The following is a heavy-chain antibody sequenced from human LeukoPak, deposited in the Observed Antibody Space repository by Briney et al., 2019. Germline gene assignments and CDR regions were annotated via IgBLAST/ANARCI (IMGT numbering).Heavy chain of an antibody. Sequence: GASVKVSCKASGYTFTSYDINWVRQATGQGLEWMGWMNPNSGNTGYAQKFQGRVTMTRNTSISTAYMELSSLRSEDTAVYYCARAFITMVRGVIYYYYYYMDVWGKGTTVTISS. CDR1: GYTFTSYD. V-gene: IGHV1-8*01. CDR3: ARAFITMVRGVIYYYYYYMDV. J-gene: IGHJ6*03. CDR2: MNPNSGNT. D-gene: IGHD3-10*01.